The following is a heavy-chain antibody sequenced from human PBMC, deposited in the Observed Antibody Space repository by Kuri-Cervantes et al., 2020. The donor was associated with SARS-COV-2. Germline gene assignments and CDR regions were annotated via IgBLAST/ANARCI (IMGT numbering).Heavy chain of an antibody. J-gene: IGHJ3*02. D-gene: IGHD3-3*01. V-gene: IGHV1-18*01. CDR3: ARDEGVLRFLEWLPLGDAFDI. CDR2: ISAYNGNT. Sequence: ASVKVSCKASGYTFTGYGISWVRQAPGQGLEWMGWISAYNGNTNYAQKLQGRVTMTTDTSTSTAYMELRSLRSDDTAVYYCARDEGVLRFLEWLPLGDAFDIWGQGTMVTVSS. CDR1: GYTFTGYG.